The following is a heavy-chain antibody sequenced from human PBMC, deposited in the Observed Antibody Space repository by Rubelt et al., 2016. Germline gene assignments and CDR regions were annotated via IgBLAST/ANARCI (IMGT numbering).Heavy chain of an antibody. CDR1: GYTFTSYA. CDR2: INTNTGNP. Sequence: QVQLVQSGSELKKPGASVTVSCKASGYTFTSYAMNWVRQAPGQGLEWMGWINTNTGNPTYAHGFTGRFVFSLDTSVSTAYLQISSLKAEDTAVYYCARVIAAAGRDGNYFDYWGQGTLVTVSS. J-gene: IGHJ4*02. D-gene: IGHD6-13*01. V-gene: IGHV7-4-1*02. CDR3: ARVIAAAGRDGNYFDY.